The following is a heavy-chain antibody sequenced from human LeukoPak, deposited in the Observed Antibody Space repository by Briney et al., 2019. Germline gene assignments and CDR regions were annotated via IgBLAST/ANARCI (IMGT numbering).Heavy chain of an antibody. CDR2: IVVGSGNT. CDR1: GFTFTSST. D-gene: IGHD3-22*01. J-gene: IGHJ3*02. CDR3: AAIVANAFDI. Sequence: SVKVSFKASGFTFTSSTVQWVRQARGPRLEWIGWIVVGSGNTNYAQKFQERVTITRDMSTSTAYMELSSLRSEDTAVYYCAAIVANAFDIWGQGTMVTVSS. V-gene: IGHV1-58*01.